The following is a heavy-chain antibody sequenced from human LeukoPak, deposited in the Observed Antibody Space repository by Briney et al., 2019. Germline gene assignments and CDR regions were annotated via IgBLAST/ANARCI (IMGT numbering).Heavy chain of an antibody. CDR1: GYTFTSYY. J-gene: IGHJ1*01. CDR2: INPNSGGT. CDR3: ARALYYDSSGYYSSSYYYFQH. Sequence: ASVKVCCKAAGYTFTSYYLHWVRQAPGQGPEWMGWINPNSGGTNYAQKFQGRVTMTRDTSISTAYMELNRLRSDDTAEYYCARALYYDSSGYYSSSYYYFQHWGQGTLVTVSS. V-gene: IGHV1-2*02. D-gene: IGHD3-22*01.